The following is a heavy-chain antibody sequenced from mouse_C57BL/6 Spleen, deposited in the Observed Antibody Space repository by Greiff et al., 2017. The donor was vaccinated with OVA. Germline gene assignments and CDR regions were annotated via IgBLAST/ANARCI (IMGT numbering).Heavy chain of an antibody. D-gene: IGHD2-4*01. CDR2: ISSGGSYT. V-gene: IGHV5-6*02. Sequence: EVMLVESGGDLVKPGGSLKLSCAASGFTFSSYGMSWVRQTPDKRLEWVATISSGGSYTYYPDSVKGRFTISRDNAKNTLYLQMSSLKSEDTAMYYCARQMIYYDYGAGAWFAYWGQGTLVTVSA. J-gene: IGHJ3*01. CDR3: ARQMIYYDYGAGAWFAY. CDR1: GFTFSSYG.